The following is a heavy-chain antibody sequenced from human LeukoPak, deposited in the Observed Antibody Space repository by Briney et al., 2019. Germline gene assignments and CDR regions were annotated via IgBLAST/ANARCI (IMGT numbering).Heavy chain of an antibody. D-gene: IGHD3-10*01. Sequence: TGGSLRLSCAASGYTFEDYGMSWVRQVPGKGLEWVSSIATSSDYIYYAGSLKGRFTISRDNAKNSLYLHMNSLRPDDTAVYYCARGRSITILRGVAISDGFDIWGQGTKVTVS. CDR2: IATSSDYI. CDR3: ARGRSITILRGVAISDGFDI. CDR1: GYTFEDYG. J-gene: IGHJ3*02. V-gene: IGHV3-21*06.